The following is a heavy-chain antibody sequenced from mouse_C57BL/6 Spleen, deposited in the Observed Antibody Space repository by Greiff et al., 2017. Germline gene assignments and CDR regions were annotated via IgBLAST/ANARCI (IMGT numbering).Heavy chain of an antibody. Sequence: VQLQQPGAELVKPGASVKMSCKASGYTFTSYWITWVKQRPGQGLEWIGDIYPGSGSTNYNEKFKGKATLTVDTSSSTAYMQLSSLTSEDSAVYYCARGITTVVAPAYWGQGTLVTVSA. V-gene: IGHV1-55*01. D-gene: IGHD1-1*01. J-gene: IGHJ3*01. CDR3: ARGITTVVAPAY. CDR1: GYTFTSYW. CDR2: IYPGSGST.